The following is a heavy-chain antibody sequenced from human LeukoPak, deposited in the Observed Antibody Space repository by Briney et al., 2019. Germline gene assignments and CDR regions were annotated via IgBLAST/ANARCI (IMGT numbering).Heavy chain of an antibody. D-gene: IGHD6-13*01. V-gene: IGHV3-48*03. J-gene: IGHJ6*03. CDR3: ARDSIVATDTKFYFYYMDV. CDR2: ISSSGSTI. CDR1: GFTFSSYE. Sequence: PGGSLRLSCAASGFTFSSYEMNWVRQAPGKGLEWVSYISSSGSTIYYADSVKGRFTISRDNAKNSLYLQMNSLRAEDTAVYYCARDSIVATDTKFYFYYMDVWGKGTTVTVSS.